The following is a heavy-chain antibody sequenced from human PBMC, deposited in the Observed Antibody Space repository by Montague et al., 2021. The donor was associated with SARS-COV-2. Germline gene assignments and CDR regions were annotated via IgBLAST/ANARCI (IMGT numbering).Heavy chain of an antibody. Sequence: SETLSLTCTVSGGSTSSYYWSWIRQPPGKGLEWIGYIYYSGSTNYNPSLKSRVTISVDTSKNQFSLKLSSVTAADTAVYYCASQVPDFWSGIDYWGQGTLVTVSS. V-gene: IGHV4-59*01. CDR1: GGSTSSYY. D-gene: IGHD3-3*01. CDR2: IYYSGST. CDR3: ASQVPDFWSGIDY. J-gene: IGHJ4*02.